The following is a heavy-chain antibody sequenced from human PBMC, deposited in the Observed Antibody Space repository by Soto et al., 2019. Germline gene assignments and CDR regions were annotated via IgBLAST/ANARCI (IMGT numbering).Heavy chain of an antibody. Sequence: TGGSLRLSCAASGFTFTSFAMTWVRQAPGKGLEWVSGISASGGNKYYADSVKGRFTISRDNSKNTLYLQMNSLRAEDTAVYYCAKDHSDYGVGYFDYWGQGTLVTVSS. D-gene: IGHD4-17*01. CDR3: AKDHSDYGVGYFDY. CDR1: GFTFTSFA. V-gene: IGHV3-23*01. CDR2: ISASGGNK. J-gene: IGHJ4*02.